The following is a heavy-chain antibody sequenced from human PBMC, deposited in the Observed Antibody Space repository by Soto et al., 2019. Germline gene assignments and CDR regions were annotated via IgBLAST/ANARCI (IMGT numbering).Heavy chain of an antibody. V-gene: IGHV1-18*04. D-gene: IGHD1-7*01. Sequence: ASVKVSCKVSGYTFIDYFVQLVQQAPGQGLXGMXXIXXYXGXXXYXXXLQGRVTMTTDTSTSTAYMELRSLRSEDTAVYYCAKLYYYYYGMDVWGQGTTVTVSS. CDR1: GYTFIDYF. J-gene: IGHJ6*02. CDR3: AKLYYYYYGMDV. CDR2: IXXYXGXX.